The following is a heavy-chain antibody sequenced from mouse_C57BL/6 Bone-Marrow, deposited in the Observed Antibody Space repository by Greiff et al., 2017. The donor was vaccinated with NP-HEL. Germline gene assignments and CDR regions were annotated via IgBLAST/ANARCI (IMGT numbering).Heavy chain of an antibody. CDR1: GFSLTSYG. V-gene: IGHV2-5*01. CDR3: AKSPYYYGSSYPWYFDV. CDR2: IWRGGST. Sequence: VQLQQSGPGLVQPSQSLSITCTVSGFSLTSYGVHWVRQSPGKGLEWLGVIWRGGSTDYNAAFMSRLSITKDNSKSQVFFKMNSLQADDTAIYYCAKSPYYYGSSYPWYFDVWGTGTTVTVSS. D-gene: IGHD1-1*01. J-gene: IGHJ1*03.